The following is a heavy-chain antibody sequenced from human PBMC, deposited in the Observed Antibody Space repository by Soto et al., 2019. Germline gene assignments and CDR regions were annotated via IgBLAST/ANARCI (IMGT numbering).Heavy chain of an antibody. V-gene: IGHV2-5*02. J-gene: IGHJ4*02. CDR2: IYWDDDK. CDR3: AHRRMGLTGYYFGY. D-gene: IGHD3-9*01. Sequence: GLDLEWLALIYWDDDKRYSPSLKSRLTITKDTSKNQVVLTMTNMDPVDTATYYCAHRRMGLTGYYFGYWGQGTLVTVSS.